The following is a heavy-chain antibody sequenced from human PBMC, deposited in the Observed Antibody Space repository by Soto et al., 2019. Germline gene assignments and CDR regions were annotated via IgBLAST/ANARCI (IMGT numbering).Heavy chain of an antibody. CDR3: ARRMITFGGVIALYFDY. D-gene: IGHD3-16*02. V-gene: IGHV4-4*07. CDR2: IYTSGST. CDR1: GGSISSYY. Sequence: KTSETLSLTCTVSGGSISSYYWSWIRQPAGQGLEWIGRIYTSGSTNYNPSLKSRVTMSVDTSKNQFPLKLSSVTAADTAVYYCARRMITFGGVIALYFDYWGQGTLVTVSS. J-gene: IGHJ4*02.